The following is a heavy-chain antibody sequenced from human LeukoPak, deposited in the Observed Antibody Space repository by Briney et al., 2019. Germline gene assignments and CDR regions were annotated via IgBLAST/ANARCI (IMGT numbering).Heavy chain of an antibody. V-gene: IGHV4-30-4*01. Sequence: LSETVSLTCTVSGYSVSSAGYYWRWIPLPPGKGVEGIGYVSYSGGTYYNLSLMSRRTMSMDTSRNQFSLRLASVTAADTAVYYCARSHFGGVTYYFDYWGQGTLVTVSS. D-gene: IGHD4-23*01. CDR1: GYSVSSAGYY. J-gene: IGHJ4*02. CDR2: VSYSGGT. CDR3: ARSHFGGVTYYFDY.